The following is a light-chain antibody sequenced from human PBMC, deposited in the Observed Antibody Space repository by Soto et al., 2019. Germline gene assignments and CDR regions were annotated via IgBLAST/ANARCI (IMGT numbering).Light chain of an antibody. CDR2: GTS. CDR1: QSVSSKY. V-gene: IGKV3-20*01. CDR3: QQTYNMPRT. J-gene: IGKJ3*01. Sequence: EIVLTQSPGTLSLSPGERATLSCRASQSVSSKYLAWYQQKPGQAPRVLIYGTSIRASGVPERFSGGGSGTDFTLTITSLQPEDSATYYCQQTYNMPRTFGPGTKVD.